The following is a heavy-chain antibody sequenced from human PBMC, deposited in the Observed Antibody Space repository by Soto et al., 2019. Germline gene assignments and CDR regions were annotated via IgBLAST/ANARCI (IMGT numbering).Heavy chain of an antibody. CDR2: ITGSGGTT. V-gene: IGHV3-23*01. Sequence: EVQLLESGGGLLQPGGSVRLSCAASGFTFSSHAMGWVRQAPGKGLEWASSITGSGGTTYLADSVKGRFTISRDNSKNILFLETSSLRAEDTALYYGAKYFGGTQSHFDYWGQGTLLTVSS. J-gene: IGHJ4*02. CDR1: GFTFSSHA. D-gene: IGHD2-21*01. CDR3: AKYFGGTQSHFDY.